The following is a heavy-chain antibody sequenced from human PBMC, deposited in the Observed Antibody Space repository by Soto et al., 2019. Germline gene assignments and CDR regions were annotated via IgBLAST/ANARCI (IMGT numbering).Heavy chain of an antibody. V-gene: IGHV1-69*13. J-gene: IGHJ4*02. CDR3: AIDQRYTVIIIGYYYLDY. CDR2: IIPIFGTA. Sequence: SVKVSCKASGGTFSSYSISWVRQAPGQGLEWMGGIIPIFGTANYAQKFQGRVTITADESTSTAYLELSSLRSEETAVYYCAIDQRYTVIIIGYYYLDYWGQGALVTVSS. CDR1: GGTFSSYS. D-gene: IGHD3-3*01.